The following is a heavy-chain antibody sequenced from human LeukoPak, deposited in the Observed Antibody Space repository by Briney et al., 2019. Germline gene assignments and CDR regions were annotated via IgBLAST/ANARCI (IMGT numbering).Heavy chain of an antibody. V-gene: IGHV4-59*01. CDR2: IYYSGST. J-gene: IGHJ3*02. Sequence: SETLPLTCTVSVGSISSYYGSWIRQPPGKGLEWIGYIYYSGSTNYNPSLKSRVTISVDTSKNQFSLKLSSVTAAATAVYYCAREIGYSYGSTDAFDIWGQGTMVTVSS. CDR1: VGSISSYY. CDR3: AREIGYSYGSTDAFDI. D-gene: IGHD5-18*01.